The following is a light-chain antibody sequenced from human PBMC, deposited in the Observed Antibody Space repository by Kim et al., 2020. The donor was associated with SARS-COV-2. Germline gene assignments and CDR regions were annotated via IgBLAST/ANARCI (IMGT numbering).Light chain of an antibody. CDR2: AAS. CDR3: QQYGNSPLT. V-gene: IGKV3-20*01. Sequence: PGEGATLSRRATQTINGNFFVWFQQRPGQAPRLLIYAASNRATGIPDRFSGNRSGTEFTLTISRLEPEDSSVYYCQQYGNSPLTFGGGTKVDIK. CDR1: QTINGNF. J-gene: IGKJ4*01.